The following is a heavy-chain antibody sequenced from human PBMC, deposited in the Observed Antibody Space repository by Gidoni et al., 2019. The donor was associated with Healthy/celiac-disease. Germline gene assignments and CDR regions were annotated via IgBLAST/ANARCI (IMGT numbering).Heavy chain of an antibody. CDR3: ARLVVPAATRGWFDP. CDR2: IYYSGST. J-gene: IGHJ5*02. CDR1: GGPISSYY. V-gene: IGHV4-59*01. D-gene: IGHD2-2*01. Sequence: QVQLQESGPGLVKPSETLSLTCTVSGGPISSYYWSWIRQPPGKGLEWIGYIYYSGSTNYNPSLKSRVTISVDTSKNQFSLKLSSVTAADTAVYYCARLVVPAATRGWFDPWGQGTLVTVSS.